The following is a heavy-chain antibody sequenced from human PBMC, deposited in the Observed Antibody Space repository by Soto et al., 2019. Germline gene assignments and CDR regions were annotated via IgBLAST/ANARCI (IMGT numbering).Heavy chain of an antibody. CDR2: IYWDDGN. Sequence: QITLNESGLTQVKPRQTLTLTCTFSGFSLTASGVGVGWIRQSPGKAPEWLALIYWDDGNRYCPSLKRRLTITKDTSKNQVFLTMADLDPADTATYYCAHRVLRTVFGLVTTTAIYFDFWGQGTPVAVSS. J-gene: IGHJ4*01. CDR1: GFSLTASGVG. V-gene: IGHV2-5*02. CDR3: AHRVLRTVFGLVTTTAIYFDF. D-gene: IGHD3-3*01.